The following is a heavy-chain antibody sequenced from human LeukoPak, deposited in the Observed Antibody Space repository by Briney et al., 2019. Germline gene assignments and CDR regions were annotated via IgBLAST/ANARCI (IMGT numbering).Heavy chain of an antibody. J-gene: IGHJ4*02. Sequence: GRSLRLSCAASGFTFDDYAMHWVRQAPGKGLEWVSGISWNSGSIGYADSVKGRFTISRDNAKNSLYLQMNSLRAEDTALYYCAKATHYDFWSGYYFDYWGQGTLVTVSS. D-gene: IGHD3-3*01. CDR3: AKATHYDFWSGYYFDY. CDR1: GFTFDDYA. CDR2: ISWNSGSI. V-gene: IGHV3-9*01.